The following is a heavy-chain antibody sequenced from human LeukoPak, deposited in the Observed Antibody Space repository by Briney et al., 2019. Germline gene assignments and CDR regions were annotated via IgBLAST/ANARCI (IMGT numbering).Heavy chain of an antibody. Sequence: PSETLSLTCTVSGDSISSSRSYWGWIRQPPGKGLEWIGSIYYTGNTYYNTSLKSRVTISIDTSKNQFSLKLSSVTAADTAVYYCARAAVVRGVIIPDYWGQGTLVTVSS. CDR2: IYYTGNT. V-gene: IGHV4-39*07. J-gene: IGHJ4*02. CDR3: ARAAVVRGVIIPDY. D-gene: IGHD3-10*01. CDR1: GDSISSSRSY.